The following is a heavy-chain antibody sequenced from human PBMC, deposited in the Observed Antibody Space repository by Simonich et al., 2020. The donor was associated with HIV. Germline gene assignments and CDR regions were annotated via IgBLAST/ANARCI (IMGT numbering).Heavy chain of an antibody. CDR2: SNPNRGGT. V-gene: IGHV1-2*06. D-gene: IGHD5-18*01. Sequence: QVQLVQSGAEVKKPGASVKVSCKSSGYPFTGYYMHWVRQAPGQGLEGRGRSNPNRGGTNKAQKVQGRVTRTRYTSISTAYMELSRLRADDTAVYYCARDFGDSYGPSGGMDVWGQGTTVTVSS. CDR3: ARDFGDSYGPSGGMDV. J-gene: IGHJ6*02. CDR1: GYPFTGYY.